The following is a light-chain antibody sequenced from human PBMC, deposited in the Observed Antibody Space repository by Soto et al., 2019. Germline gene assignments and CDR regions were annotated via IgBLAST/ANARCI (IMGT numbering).Light chain of an antibody. J-gene: IGKJ1*01. V-gene: IGKV1-5*03. Sequence: DIQMTQSPSTLSASVGDRVTITCRASQTISTLLAWYQQRPGKAPNLLIYKASSLESWVPSRFSGSGSGTEFTLTISSLQPDYFATYFCQQYSTYPWTFGQGTKVEVK. CDR2: KAS. CDR1: QTISTL. CDR3: QQYSTYPWT.